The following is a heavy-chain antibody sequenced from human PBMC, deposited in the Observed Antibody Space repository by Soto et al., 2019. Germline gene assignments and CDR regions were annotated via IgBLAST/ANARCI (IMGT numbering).Heavy chain of an antibody. Sequence: EVQLVESGGGLVQPGGSLRLSCAASGFTFSSYWMHWVRQAPGKGLVWVSRINSDGSSTSYADSVKGRFTISRDNAKNTLYRQMNSLRAEDTAVYYCARASVSIADYYYYYMDVWGKGTTVTVSS. CDR3: ARASVSIADYYYYYMDV. D-gene: IGHD6-6*01. CDR1: GFTFSSYW. J-gene: IGHJ6*03. CDR2: INSDGSST. V-gene: IGHV3-74*01.